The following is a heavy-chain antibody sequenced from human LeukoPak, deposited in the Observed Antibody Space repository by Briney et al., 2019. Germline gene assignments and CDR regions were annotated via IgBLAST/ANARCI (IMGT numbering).Heavy chain of an antibody. D-gene: IGHD2-15*01. CDR1: GFTFSSYS. CDR3: ARASSGGAVFDY. CDR2: ISSSSSYI. V-gene: IGHV3-21*01. Sequence: GGSLRLSCAASGFTFSSYSMNWVRQAPGKGLEWVSSISSSSSYIYYADSVKGRFTISRDNAKNSLYLQMNSPRAEDTAVYYCARASSGGAVFDYWGQGTLVTVSS. J-gene: IGHJ4*02.